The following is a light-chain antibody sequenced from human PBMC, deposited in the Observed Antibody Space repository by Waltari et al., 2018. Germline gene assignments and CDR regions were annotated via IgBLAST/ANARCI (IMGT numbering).Light chain of an antibody. CDR3: QQTDSTPWT. CDR1: QSITIY. Sequence: DIQMTQSPSSLSTSLGDRVTISCRASQSITIYLNWYHQKPGKAPELLIYASSHLQSGVPSRFSGSGSGTDFTLTISSMQPEDFGSYYCQQTDSTPWTFGQGTKVEIK. V-gene: IGKV1-39*01. J-gene: IGKJ1*01. CDR2: ASS.